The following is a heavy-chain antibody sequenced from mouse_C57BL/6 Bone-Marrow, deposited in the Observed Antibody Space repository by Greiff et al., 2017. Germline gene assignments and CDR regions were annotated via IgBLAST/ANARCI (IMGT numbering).Heavy chain of an antibody. V-gene: IGHV1-15*01. D-gene: IGHD1-1*01. CDR3: TRSGPLFYCYAMDY. CDR1: GYTFTDYE. J-gene: IGHJ4*01. Sequence: QVQLQQSGAELVRPGASVTLSCKASGYTFTDYEMHWVKQTPVHGLEWIGAIDPETGGTTYNQKFKGKAILTADKSSSTAYMELRSLTSEDSAVYYDTRSGPLFYCYAMDYWGQGTSVTVSA. CDR2: IDPETGGT.